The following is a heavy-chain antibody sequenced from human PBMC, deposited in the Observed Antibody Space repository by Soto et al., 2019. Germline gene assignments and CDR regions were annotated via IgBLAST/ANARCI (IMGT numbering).Heavy chain of an antibody. CDR1: GGSIRSRNW. CDR2: IYHSGST. Sequence: QVQLQESGPGLLKPSGTLSLTCAVSGGSIRSRNWWSWVRQPTGKGLEWIGEIYHSGSTNYNPSLKSRVTISVDKSKNQFSLKLSSVTAADTAVYYCARAAMGGSSWPFDYWGQGSLVTVSS. D-gene: IGHD6-13*01. V-gene: IGHV4-4*02. CDR3: ARAAMGGSSWPFDY. J-gene: IGHJ4*02.